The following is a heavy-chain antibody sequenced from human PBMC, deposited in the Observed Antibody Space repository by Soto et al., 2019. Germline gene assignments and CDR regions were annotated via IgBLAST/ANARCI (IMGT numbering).Heavy chain of an antibody. V-gene: IGHV3-33*01. CDR1: GFTFSSYG. CDR3: ARDGAGYSNPPAYYYYYGMDV. D-gene: IGHD4-4*01. J-gene: IGHJ6*02. Sequence: QVQLVESGGGVVQPGRSLRLSCAASGFTFSSYGMHWVRQAPGKGLEWVAVIWYDGSNKYYADSVKGRFTISRDNYKNTLYLQMNSLRAEDTAVYYCARDGAGYSNPPAYYYYYGMDVWGQGTTFTVSS. CDR2: IWYDGSNK.